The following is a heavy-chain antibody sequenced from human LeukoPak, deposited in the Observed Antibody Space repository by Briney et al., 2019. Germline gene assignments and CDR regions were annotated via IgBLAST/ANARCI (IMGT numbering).Heavy chain of an antibody. V-gene: IGHV3-30*18. CDR3: AKTYSRESGYDFFFHY. Sequence: GGSLRLSCAASGFTFSTYGMHWVRQAPGKGLEWVAVISYDGSNKYYADSVKGRFTISRDNSRNTVYLQMNSLRVEDTAVYYCAKTYSRESGYDFFFHYWGQGTRVTVSS. J-gene: IGHJ4*02. CDR2: ISYDGSNK. D-gene: IGHD5-12*01. CDR1: GFTFSTYG.